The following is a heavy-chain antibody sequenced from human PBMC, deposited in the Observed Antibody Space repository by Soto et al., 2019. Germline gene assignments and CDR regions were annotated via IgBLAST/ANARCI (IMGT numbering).Heavy chain of an antibody. CDR3: ARGRALRYFDWSHTMVAFDI. CDR2: IYYSGST. D-gene: IGHD3-9*01. V-gene: IGHV4-59*01. Sequence: PSETLSLTCTVSGGSISSYYWSWIRQPPGKGLEWIGYIYYSGSTNYNPSLKSRVTISVDTSKNQFSLKLSSVTAADTAVYYCARGRALRYFDWSHTMVAFDIWGQGTMVIVSS. CDR1: GGSISSYY. J-gene: IGHJ3*02.